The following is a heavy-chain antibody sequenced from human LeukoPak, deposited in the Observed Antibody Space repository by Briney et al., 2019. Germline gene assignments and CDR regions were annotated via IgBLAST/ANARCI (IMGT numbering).Heavy chain of an antibody. Sequence: PSETLSLTCTVSGGSLRSYYWRWIRQPPGKGLEWIGYIYYSGSTNYNPSLKSRVTISVDTSKNQFSLKLSSVTAADTAVYYCARAIYYYMDVWGKGTTVTISS. CDR3: ARAIYYYMDV. J-gene: IGHJ6*03. V-gene: IGHV4-59*01. CDR2: IYYSGST. CDR1: GGSLRSYY.